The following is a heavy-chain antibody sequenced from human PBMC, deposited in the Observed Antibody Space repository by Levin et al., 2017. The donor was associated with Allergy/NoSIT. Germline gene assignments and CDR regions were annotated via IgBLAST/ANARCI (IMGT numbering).Heavy chain of an antibody. J-gene: IGHJ4*02. CDR3: ARGGYHGDDAVDK. V-gene: IGHV3-30*04. Sequence: GGSLRLSCEASGFDFSSYVMHWVRQAPGKGLEWVAVISYDGRNIYYADFVKGRFTISRDNSKNRLYLQMNSLRVEDTSLFYCARGGYHGDDAVDKWGQGTLVTVSS. CDR1: GFDFSSYV. CDR2: ISYDGRNI. D-gene: IGHD4-17*01.